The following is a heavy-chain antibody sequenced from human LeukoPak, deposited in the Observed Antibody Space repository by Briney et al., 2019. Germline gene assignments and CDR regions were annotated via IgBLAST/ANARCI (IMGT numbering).Heavy chain of an antibody. Sequence: ASVKVSCKGSGYTFSAYYMYWVRQAPGQGLEWMGWINPNSGGTNYAQKFQGRVTMTRDTSISTAYMELSRLRSDDTAVYYCARDRGYSYGHPFDYWGQGTLVTVSS. D-gene: IGHD5-18*01. CDR1: GYTFSAYY. CDR2: INPNSGGT. CDR3: ARDRGYSYGHPFDY. J-gene: IGHJ4*02. V-gene: IGHV1-2*02.